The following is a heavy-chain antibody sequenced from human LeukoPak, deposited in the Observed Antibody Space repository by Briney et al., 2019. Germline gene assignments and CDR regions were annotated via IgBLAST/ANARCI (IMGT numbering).Heavy chain of an antibody. CDR2: IYHSGGT. CDR1: GYSINSGYT. D-gene: IGHD2-2*01. CDR3: ARVDIVVVPSSNFDY. V-gene: IGHV4-38-2*02. Sequence: SETLSLTCTVSGYSINSGYTWGWIRQPPGKGLEWIGNIYHSGGTYYNPSLTSRVTISVDTSKNQFSLKLTSVTAADTAVYYCARVDIVVVPSSNFDYWGQGTLVTVSS. J-gene: IGHJ4*02.